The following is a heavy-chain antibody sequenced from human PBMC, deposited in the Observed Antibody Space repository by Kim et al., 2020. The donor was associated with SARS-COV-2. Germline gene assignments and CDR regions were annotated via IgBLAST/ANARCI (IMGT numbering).Heavy chain of an antibody. V-gene: IGHV1-69*01. D-gene: IGHD5-12*01. CDR3: ARAVSGRDGYNSGPWDY. Sequence: FQGRVTITADESTSTAYMELSSLRSEDTAVYYCARAVSGRDGYNSGPWDYWGQGTLVTVSS. J-gene: IGHJ4*02.